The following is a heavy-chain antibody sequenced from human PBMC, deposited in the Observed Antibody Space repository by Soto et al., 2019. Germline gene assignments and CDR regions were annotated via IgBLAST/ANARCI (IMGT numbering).Heavy chain of an antibody. D-gene: IGHD1-20*01. CDR2: ISVYNGNT. Sequence: QVQLVQSGAEVKKPGASVKVSCKASGYTFASYGISWVRQAPGQGLEWMGWISVYNGNTNYAQDLQGRVTMTTDTSTTTAYMELRSLRSDDTAVYSCANTITGRYRWLDPWGQGTLVTVSS. CDR1: GYTFASYG. V-gene: IGHV1-18*04. J-gene: IGHJ5*02. CDR3: ANTITGRYRWLDP.